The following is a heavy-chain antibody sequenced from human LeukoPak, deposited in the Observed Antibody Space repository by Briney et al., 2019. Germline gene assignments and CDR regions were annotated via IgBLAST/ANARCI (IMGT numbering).Heavy chain of an antibody. CDR1: GFIFTNYW. Sequence: PGGSLRLSCAASGFIFTNYWMHWVRQAPGKGLVWVSRISRDGTSSSYADSVKGRFTISRDNAKNTLYLQMNSLRAEDTAVYYCARGGDILLTPMASDYWGQGTLVTVSS. CDR2: ISRDGTSS. V-gene: IGHV3-74*01. J-gene: IGHJ4*02. D-gene: IGHD2-8*02. CDR3: ARGGDILLTPMASDY.